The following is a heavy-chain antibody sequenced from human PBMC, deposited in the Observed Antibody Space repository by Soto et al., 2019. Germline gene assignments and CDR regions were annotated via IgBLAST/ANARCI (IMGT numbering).Heavy chain of an antibody. CDR3: ARQGLKRYCSGGSCRLYNWFDP. V-gene: IGHV4-39*01. D-gene: IGHD2-15*01. Sequence: QLQLQESGPGLVKPSETLSLTCTVSGGSISSSSYYWGWIRQPPGKGLEWIGSIYYSGSTYYNPSLKSRVTVPVDTSKTQCSLKLSSVPAADTVVYYCARQGLKRYCSGGSCRLYNWFDPWGQGTLVTVSS. CDR2: IYYSGST. J-gene: IGHJ5*02. CDR1: GGSISSSSYY.